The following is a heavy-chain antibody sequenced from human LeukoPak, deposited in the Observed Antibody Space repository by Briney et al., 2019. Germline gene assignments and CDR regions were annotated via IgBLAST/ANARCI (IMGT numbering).Heavy chain of an antibody. J-gene: IGHJ5*02. CDR2: IYTSGST. CDR3: ARIVVVPAARYNWFDP. CDR1: GGSISSYY. D-gene: IGHD2-2*01. V-gene: IGHV4-4*07. Sequence: NPSETLSLTCTVSGGSISSYYWSWIRQPAGKGLEWIGRIYTSGSTNYNPSLKSRVTMSVDTSKNQFSLKLSSVTAADTAVYYCARIVVVPAARYNWFDPWGQGTLVTVSS.